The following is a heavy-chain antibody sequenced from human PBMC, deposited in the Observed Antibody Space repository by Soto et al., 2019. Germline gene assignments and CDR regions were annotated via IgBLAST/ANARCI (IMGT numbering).Heavy chain of an antibody. CDR2: ISSSSSYT. CDR3: ARYYDSSGSGLYYFDY. V-gene: IGHV3-11*06. Sequence: PGGSLRLSCAASGFTFSDYYMSWIRQAPGKGLEWVSYISSSSSYTNYADSVKGRFTISRDNAKNSLYLQMNGLRAEDTAVYYCARYYDSSGSGLYYFDYWGQGTLVTVSS. CDR1: GFTFSDYY. J-gene: IGHJ4*02. D-gene: IGHD3-22*01.